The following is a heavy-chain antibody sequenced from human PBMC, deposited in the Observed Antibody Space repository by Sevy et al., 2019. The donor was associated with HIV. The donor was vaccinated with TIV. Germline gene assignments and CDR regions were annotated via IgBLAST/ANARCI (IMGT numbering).Heavy chain of an antibody. J-gene: IGHJ4*02. V-gene: IGHV3-23*01. CDR3: AREGCSKPHDY. CDR2: FSFGCGKI. CDR1: GFTFSSYA. D-gene: IGHD3-10*02. Sequence: GGSLRLSCGASGFTFSSYAMSCVRQAPGKGLEWVSTFSFGCGKINYADSVKGRFTISRDNSKNTLYLQMHSLRAEDTAVYYCAREGCSKPHDYWGQGTLVTVSS.